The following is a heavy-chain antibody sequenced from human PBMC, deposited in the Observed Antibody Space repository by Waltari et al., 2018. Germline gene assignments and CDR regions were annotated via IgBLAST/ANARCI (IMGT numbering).Heavy chain of an antibody. CDR3: ARSSTVTTGSLDY. V-gene: IGHV3-33*01. J-gene: IGHJ4*02. CDR2: IGYDGSLK. D-gene: IGHD4-17*01. CDR1: GSTFRTYG. Sequence: QVLLVESGGRVVQPGKSLTLSCAASGSTFRTYGMHWGRQAPGKGLEWVAVIGYDGSLKYYADSVKGRFTISRDSSKNTLFLQMNSLRVEDTALYYCARSSTVTTGSLDYWGQGTPVSVSS.